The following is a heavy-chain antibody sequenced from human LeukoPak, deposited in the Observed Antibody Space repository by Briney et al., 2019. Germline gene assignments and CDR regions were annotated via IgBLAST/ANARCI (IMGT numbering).Heavy chain of an antibody. J-gene: IGHJ4*02. CDR3: ARGGVLKSVDY. Sequence: PSETLSLTCSVSGGSIGSHYWTWIRQPPGRGLEWIGYIYFSGSTNYNPSLKSRVTISVDTSKNHFSLKLTSVTAADTAIYYCARGGVLKSVDYWGQGTLVTVSS. CDR2: IYFSGST. CDR1: GGSIGSHY. D-gene: IGHD3-16*01. V-gene: IGHV4-59*11.